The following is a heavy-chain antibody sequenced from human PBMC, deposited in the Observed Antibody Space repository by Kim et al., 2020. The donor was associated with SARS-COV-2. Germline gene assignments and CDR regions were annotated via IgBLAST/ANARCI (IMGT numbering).Heavy chain of an antibody. CDR1: GFTFSSYA. CDR2: ISYDGSNK. CDR3: ARGGSGSYRVGDAFDI. V-gene: IGHV3-30-3*01. J-gene: IGHJ3*02. Sequence: GGSLRLSCAASGFTFSSYAMHWVRQAPGKGLEWVAVISYDGSNKYYADSVKGRFTISRDNSKNTLYLQMNSLRAEDTAVYYCARGGSGSYRVGDAFDIWG. D-gene: IGHD1-26*01.